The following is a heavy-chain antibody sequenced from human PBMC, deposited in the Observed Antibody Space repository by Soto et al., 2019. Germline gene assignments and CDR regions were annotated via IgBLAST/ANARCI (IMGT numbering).Heavy chain of an antibody. V-gene: IGHV1-69*01. CDR1: GGTFSSYA. J-gene: IGHJ6*02. Sequence: QVQLVQSGAEVKKPGSSVKVSCKASGGTFSSYAISWVRQAPGQGLEWMGGIIPIFGTANYAQKFQGRVTITADESKSTAYMELSSLRSEDTAGYYGARDILGDYDILAGYYGGGGDYYYYGMDVWGQGTTVTVSS. D-gene: IGHD3-9*01. CDR2: IIPIFGTA. CDR3: ARDILGDYDILAGYYGGGGDYYYYGMDV.